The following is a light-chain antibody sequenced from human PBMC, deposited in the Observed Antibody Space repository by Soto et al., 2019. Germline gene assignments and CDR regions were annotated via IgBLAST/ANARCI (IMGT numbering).Light chain of an antibody. Sequence: QSVLTQPPSASGSPGQSVTISCTGTSSDVGGYNYVSWYQQHPGKAPKLMIYEVSKRPSGVPDRFSGSKSGNTASLTVSGLQAEDEADYYCRSYAGSNSVVFGGGPQLTVL. CDR1: SSDVGGYNY. J-gene: IGLJ2*01. CDR3: RSYAGSNSVV. V-gene: IGLV2-8*01. CDR2: EVS.